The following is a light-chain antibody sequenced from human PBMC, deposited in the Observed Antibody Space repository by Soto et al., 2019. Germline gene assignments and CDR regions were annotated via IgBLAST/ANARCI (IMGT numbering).Light chain of an antibody. J-gene: IGLJ2*01. CDR3: SSDTGSRTVI. CDR1: TSDVGAYNY. CDR2: DVS. V-gene: IGLV2-14*01. Sequence: QSALTQPASVSGSPGQSITISCTGTTSDVGAYNYISWYQQYPGKAPKLMIYDVSNRPSGISNRFSGSKSGNTASLTISGLQAEDEADYYCSSDTGSRTVIFGGGTKVTVL.